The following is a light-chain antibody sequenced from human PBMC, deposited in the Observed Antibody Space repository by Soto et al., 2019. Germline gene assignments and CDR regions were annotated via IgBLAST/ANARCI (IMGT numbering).Light chain of an antibody. CDR1: QSVGTY. Sequence: EIVLTQSPATLSLSPGERATLSCRASQSVGTYLAWYQQKPGQAPRLLIYDASNMATGIPARFSVSGSGTGFTLTISVLEPEDFAVYCCQHRNNCPPLTFGGGTKVEIK. V-gene: IGKV3-11*01. CDR3: QHRNNCPPLT. J-gene: IGKJ4*01. CDR2: DAS.